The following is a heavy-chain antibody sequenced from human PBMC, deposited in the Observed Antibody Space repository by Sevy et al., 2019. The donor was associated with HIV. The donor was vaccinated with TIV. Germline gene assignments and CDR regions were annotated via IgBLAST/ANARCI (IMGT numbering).Heavy chain of an antibody. J-gene: IGHJ4*02. CDR2: IKQDGSEK. Sequence: GGSLRLSCGASGFIFNSYWMTWVRQAPGKGLEWVATIKQDGSEKYYVDSVKGRFTISRDNVKNSLHLQMSSLRVEDTAMYYCARDYSWGQGTQVTVSS. CDR3: ARDYS. V-gene: IGHV3-7*01. CDR1: GFIFNSYW.